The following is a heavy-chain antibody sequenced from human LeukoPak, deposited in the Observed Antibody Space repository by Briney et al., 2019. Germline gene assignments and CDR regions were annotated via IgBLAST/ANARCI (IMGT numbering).Heavy chain of an antibody. CDR1: GGTFSSYA. J-gene: IGHJ4*02. V-gene: IGHV1-69*05. CDR3: ARGYSSGYHSSFDY. D-gene: IGHD3-22*01. Sequence: SVKVSCKASGGTFSSYAISWVRQAPGQGLEWMGGIIPIFGTANYAQKFQGRVTITTDESTSTAYMELSSLRSEDTAVYYCARGYSSGYHSSFDYWGQGTLVTVSS. CDR2: IIPIFGTA.